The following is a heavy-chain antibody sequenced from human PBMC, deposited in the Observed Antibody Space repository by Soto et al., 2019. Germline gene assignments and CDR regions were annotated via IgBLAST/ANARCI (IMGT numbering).Heavy chain of an antibody. D-gene: IGHD3-22*01. Sequence: ASVKVSCKASGYTFTSYYMHWVRQAPGQGLEWMGIINPSGGSTSYAQKFQGRVTMTRDTSTSTVYMELSSLRSEDTAVYYCARLKGYYYDSRGYYAPNYNGMDVGGQGTTVTVSS. CDR2: INPSGGST. CDR1: GYTFTSYY. CDR3: ARLKGYYYDSRGYYAPNYNGMDV. J-gene: IGHJ6*02. V-gene: IGHV1-46*01.